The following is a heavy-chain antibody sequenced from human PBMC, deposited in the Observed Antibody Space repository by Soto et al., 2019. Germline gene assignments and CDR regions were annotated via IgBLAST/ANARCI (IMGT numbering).Heavy chain of an antibody. CDR1: GFTFSSYE. CDR2: THRDGLIT. V-gene: IGHV3-64*02. CDR3: ARVFYDSGGYYYDY. D-gene: IGHD3-22*01. J-gene: IGHJ4*01. Sequence: PGGSLRLSCAASGFTFSSYEIHWVRQAPGKGLEYVSATHRDGLITYYADSVKGRFTISRDNSKNTLYLQMGSLRAEDMAVYYCARVFYDSGGYYYDYWGHGTLVTVSS.